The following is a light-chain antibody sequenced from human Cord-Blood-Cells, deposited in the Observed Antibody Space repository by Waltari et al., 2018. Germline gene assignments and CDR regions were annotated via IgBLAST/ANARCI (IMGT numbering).Light chain of an antibody. J-gene: IGKJ5*01. CDR1: QGISSY. CDR3: QQLNSY. Sequence: IQLTQSPSSLSASVGDRVTITCRASQGISSYLVWYQQKPGKAPKLLIYAASTLQSGVPSRFSGSGSGTDFTLTISSLQPEDFATYYCQQLNSYFGQGTRLEIK. V-gene: IGKV1-9*01. CDR2: AAS.